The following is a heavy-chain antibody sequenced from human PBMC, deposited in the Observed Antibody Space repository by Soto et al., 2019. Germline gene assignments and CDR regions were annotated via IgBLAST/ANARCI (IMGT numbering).Heavy chain of an antibody. Sequence: GGSLRLSCAASGFTFSDYYMSWIRQAPGKGLEWVSYISSSSSYTNYADSVKGRFTISRDNAKNSLYLQMNSLRAEDTAVYDCARDQSDILTGYPYYYYYYMDVWGKGTTVTVSS. CDR2: ISSSSSYT. J-gene: IGHJ6*03. CDR3: ARDQSDILTGYPYYYYYYMDV. D-gene: IGHD3-9*01. CDR1: GFTFSDYY. V-gene: IGHV3-11*06.